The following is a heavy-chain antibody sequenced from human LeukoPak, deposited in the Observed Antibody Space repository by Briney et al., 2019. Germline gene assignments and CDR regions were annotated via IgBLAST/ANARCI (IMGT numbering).Heavy chain of an antibody. CDR2: INPNSGGT. J-gene: IGHJ6*03. D-gene: IGHD4-17*01. Sequence: ASVKVSCKASGYTFTSYYIHWVRQAPGQGLEWMGWINPNSGGTNYAQKFQGRVTMTRDTSISTAYMELSRLRSDDTAVYYCARVSTGYGDYYYYYYMDVWGKGTTVTVSS. CDR3: ARVSTGYGDYYYYYYMDV. V-gene: IGHV1-2*02. CDR1: GYTFTSYY.